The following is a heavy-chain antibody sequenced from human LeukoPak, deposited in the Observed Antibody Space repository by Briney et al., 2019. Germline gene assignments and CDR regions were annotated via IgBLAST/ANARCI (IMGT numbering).Heavy chain of an antibody. D-gene: IGHD3-3*01. CDR2: ISSSSRTV. CDR3: ARVGGGHSVNYFDY. J-gene: IGHJ4*02. CDR1: GFTVSDFG. V-gene: IGHV3-48*02. Sequence: GGSLRLSCAASGFTVSDFGMNWVRQAPGKGLEWVSYISSSSRTVYYADSVKGRFTVSRDDAENSLYLQMNSLRDEDTAMFYCARVGGGHSVNYFDYWGQGTLVTVSS.